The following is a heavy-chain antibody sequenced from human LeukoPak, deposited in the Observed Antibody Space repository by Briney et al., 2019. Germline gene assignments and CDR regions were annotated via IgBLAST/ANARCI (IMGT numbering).Heavy chain of an antibody. Sequence: ASVKVSCKASGYTFTSYGISWVRQAPGQGLEWMGWISAYNGNTNYAQKLQGRVTMTTDTSTSTAYMELRSLRSDDTAAYYCARGDLPDYYDSSGYYQIDYWGQGTLVTVSS. CDR1: GYTFTSYG. J-gene: IGHJ4*02. CDR3: ARGDLPDYYDSSGYYQIDY. V-gene: IGHV1-18*01. D-gene: IGHD3-22*01. CDR2: ISAYNGNT.